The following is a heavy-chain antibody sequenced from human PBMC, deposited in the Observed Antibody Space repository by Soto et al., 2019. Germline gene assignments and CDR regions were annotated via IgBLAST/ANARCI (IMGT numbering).Heavy chain of an antibody. CDR3: ARDFWSGSSHWYFDL. CDR1: GASISTGDYY. V-gene: IGHV4-30-4*01. CDR2: IYYTGST. Sequence: QVQLQESGPGLVKPSQTLSLTCTVSGASISTGDYYWSWIRQPPGKALEWIGYIYYTGSTYYNPSLRSRVTISVGTSKNQFSLQLSSVTAADTALYYCARDFWSGSSHWYFDLWGRGTLVTVSS. J-gene: IGHJ2*01. D-gene: IGHD3-3*01.